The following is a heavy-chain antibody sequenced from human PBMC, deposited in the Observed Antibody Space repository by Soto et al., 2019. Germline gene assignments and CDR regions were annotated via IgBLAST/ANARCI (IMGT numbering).Heavy chain of an antibody. D-gene: IGHD1-26*01. J-gene: IGHJ5*02. CDR1: GFTVSNVW. Sequence: VQLVESGGGLVKPGGSLRLSCVVSGFTVSNVWMNWVRQAPGKGLEWVGHIKSKTGGGTADYAEPVKGRFIISRDDSKDPLYLQMNSLEIEDTAMYYCTTDSLPRRPSWGQGTLVIVSS. CDR2: IKSKTGGGTA. V-gene: IGHV3-15*07. CDR3: TTDSLPRRPS.